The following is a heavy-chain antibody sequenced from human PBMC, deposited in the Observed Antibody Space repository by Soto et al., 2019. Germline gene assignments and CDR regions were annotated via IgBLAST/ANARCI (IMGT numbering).Heavy chain of an antibody. CDR2: IDNAGTDS. CDR3: ASGWFGPDV. D-gene: IGHD3-10*01. CDR1: GFTLSGRS. J-gene: IGHJ6*04. V-gene: IGHV3-74*01. Sequence: EVQLVESGGGLVQPGGSLRLSCAASGFTLSGRSMHWVRQAPGKGLVWVSGIDNAGTDSTYADSVKGRFTSSRDNAKNILYLQMNRLRVEDTAVYYCASGWFGPDVWGKGTRVTVSS.